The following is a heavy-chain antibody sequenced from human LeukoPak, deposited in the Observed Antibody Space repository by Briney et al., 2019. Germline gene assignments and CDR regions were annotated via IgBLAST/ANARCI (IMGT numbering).Heavy chain of an antibody. D-gene: IGHD2-2*01. J-gene: IGHJ4*02. CDR1: GGSFSGYY. V-gene: IGHV4-34*01. CDR3: ARGKRCSSTSCYCFDY. CDR2: INHSGST. Sequence: PSETLSLTCAVYGGSFSGYYWSLIRQPPGKGLEWIGEINHSGSTNYNPSLKSRVTISVDTSKNQFSLKLSSVTAADTAVYYCARGKRCSSTSCYCFDYWGQGTLVTVSS.